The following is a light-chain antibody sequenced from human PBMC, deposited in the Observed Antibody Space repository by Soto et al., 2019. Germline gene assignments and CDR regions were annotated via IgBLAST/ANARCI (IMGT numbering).Light chain of an antibody. Sequence: QSVLTQPASVSGSPGQSITIYCTGTTSDVGGYNYVSWYQQHPGKAPKLMIYEVTNRPSGVSNRFSGSKSANTASLTISGLQAEDEADYYCSSYTSSGTVVFGGGTKLTVL. V-gene: IGLV2-14*01. CDR1: TSDVGGYNY. J-gene: IGLJ2*01. CDR2: EVT. CDR3: SSYTSSGTVV.